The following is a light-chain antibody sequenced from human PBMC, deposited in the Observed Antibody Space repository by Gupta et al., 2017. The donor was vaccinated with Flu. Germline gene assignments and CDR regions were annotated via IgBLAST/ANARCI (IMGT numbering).Light chain of an antibody. CDR2: KVS. Sequence: VTLGQPASISCRSSQSLVDSGGNTYLSWFQQRPGQSPRRLIYKVSNRDSGVPDRFSGSGSGTDFTLKISRVEAEDVGLYYCMHGTHWLFTFGPGTKVDIK. J-gene: IGKJ3*01. CDR3: MHGTHWLFT. CDR1: QSLVDSGGNTY. V-gene: IGKV2-30*01.